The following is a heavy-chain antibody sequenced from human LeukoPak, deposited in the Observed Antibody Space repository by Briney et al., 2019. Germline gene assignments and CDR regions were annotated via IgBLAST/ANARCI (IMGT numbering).Heavy chain of an antibody. CDR3: ARHKYSSGWPPEGAFEI. CDR2: IYHSGST. Sequence: SETLSLTCTVSGYSISSGYYWGRIRQPPGKGLEWIGSIYHSGSTYYNPSLKSRVTISVDTSNNQFSLKLSSVTAADTAVYYCARHKYSSGWPPEGAFEIWGQGTMVTVSS. CDR1: GYSISSGYY. J-gene: IGHJ3*02. D-gene: IGHD6-19*01. V-gene: IGHV4-38-2*02.